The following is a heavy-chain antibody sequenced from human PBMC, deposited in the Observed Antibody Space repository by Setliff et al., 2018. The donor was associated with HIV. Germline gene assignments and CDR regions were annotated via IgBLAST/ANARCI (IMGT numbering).Heavy chain of an antibody. CDR1: GGSISSDY. CDR3: ARVRLTMIMMVDYFDQ. CDR2: IYSTGDT. Sequence: SETLSLTCTVSGGSISSDYWSWIRQPPGKGLEWVGHIYSTGDTNYNPSLKSRVTLSADTSKNQLSLSLTSVTAADTAVYYCARVRLTMIMMVDYFDQWGQGTLVTVSS. J-gene: IGHJ4*02. V-gene: IGHV4-4*07. D-gene: IGHD3-22*01.